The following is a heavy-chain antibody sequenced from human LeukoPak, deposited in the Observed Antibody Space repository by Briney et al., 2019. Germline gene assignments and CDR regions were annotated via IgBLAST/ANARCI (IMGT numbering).Heavy chain of an antibody. V-gene: IGHV4-39*01. CDR3: AIHKGAGTPNYDGMDV. CDR1: GGSISSSGYY. D-gene: IGHD1-7*01. J-gene: IGHJ6*02. Sequence: SETLSLTCIVSGGSISSSGYYWGWVRQPPGKGLEWFASIFYTRTTYSNPSLKPRLTISIDTSKKQFSLKLDSLTAADTAVYYCAIHKGAGTPNYDGMDVWGQGTTVTVSS. CDR2: IFYTRTT.